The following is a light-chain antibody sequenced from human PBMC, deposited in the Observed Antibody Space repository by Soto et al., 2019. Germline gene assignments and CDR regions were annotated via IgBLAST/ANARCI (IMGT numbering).Light chain of an antibody. CDR2: GNS. CDR3: QSYDSSLSAL. Sequence: QSVLTQPPSVSGAPGQRVTISCTGSSSNIGAGYDVHWYQQLPGTAPKLLIYGNSNRPSGVPDRFSGSKSGTSASLAITGLQAEDGAHYYRQSYDSSLSALFGGGTKLTVL. V-gene: IGLV1-40*01. J-gene: IGLJ3*02. CDR1: SSNIGAGYD.